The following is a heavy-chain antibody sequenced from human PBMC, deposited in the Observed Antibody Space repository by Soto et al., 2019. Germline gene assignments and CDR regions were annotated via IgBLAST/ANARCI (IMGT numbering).Heavy chain of an antibody. CDR2: IYYSGST. CDR3: ARRRGVGGSWFFDY. V-gene: IGHV4-39*01. D-gene: IGHD6-13*01. J-gene: IGHJ4*02. CDR1: GGSVNTYY. Sequence: SETLSLTCTVSGGSVNTYYWGWIRQPPGKGLEWIASIYYSGSTYYNPSLKSRVIISVDTSKNQFSLKLNSVTAADTAVYYCARRRGVGGSWFFDYWGQGTLVTVSS.